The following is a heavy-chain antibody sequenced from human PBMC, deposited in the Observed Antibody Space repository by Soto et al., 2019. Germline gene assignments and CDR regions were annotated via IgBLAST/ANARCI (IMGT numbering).Heavy chain of an antibody. J-gene: IGHJ6*02. CDR2: IYHSGST. V-gene: IGHV4-30-2*01. D-gene: IGHD3-22*01. CDR1: GGSISSGGYS. CDR3: ARDRGYYDSGGYRRYYYGMDV. Sequence: SETLSLTCAVSGGSISSGGYSWSWIRQPPGKGLEWIGYIYHSGSTYYNPSLKSRVTISVDRSKNQFSLKLSSVTAADTAVYYCARDRGYYDSGGYRRYYYGMDVWGQGTTVTVSS.